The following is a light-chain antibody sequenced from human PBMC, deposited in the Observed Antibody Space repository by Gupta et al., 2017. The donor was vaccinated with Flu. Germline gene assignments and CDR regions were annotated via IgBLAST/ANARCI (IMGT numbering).Light chain of an antibody. CDR3: SSYTSSSTLYV. Sequence: QSALTQPASVSGSPGPSITISCTGTSSDVGGYNYVSWYQQHPGKAPKLMIYEVSNRPSGVSNRFSVSKSGNTASLTISGLQAEDEADYYCSSYTSSSTLYVFGTGTKVTVL. CDR1: SSDVGGYNY. J-gene: IGLJ1*01. V-gene: IGLV2-14*01. CDR2: EVS.